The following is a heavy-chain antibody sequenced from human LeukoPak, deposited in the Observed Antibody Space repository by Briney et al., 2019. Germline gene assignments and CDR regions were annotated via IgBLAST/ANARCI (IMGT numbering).Heavy chain of an antibody. Sequence: GGSLRLSCAASGFTFSNAWMSWVRQAPGKGLEWVGRIRNKANSYTTEYAASVKGRFTISRDDSKNSLYLQMSSLKTEDTAVYFCARGSSYGSRVLFDYWGQGTLVTVSS. CDR2: IRNKANSYTT. D-gene: IGHD5-18*01. CDR3: ARGSSYGSRVLFDY. CDR1: GFTFSNAW. V-gene: IGHV3-72*01. J-gene: IGHJ4*02.